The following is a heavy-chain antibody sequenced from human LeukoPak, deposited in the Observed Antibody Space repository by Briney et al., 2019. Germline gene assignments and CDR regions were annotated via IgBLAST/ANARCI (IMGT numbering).Heavy chain of an antibody. V-gene: IGHV1-69*04. CDR1: GGTFSSYA. CDR3: ARSPHAGSSSYYFDY. Sequence: ASVKVSCKASGGTFSSYAISWVRQAPGQGLEWMGRIIPILGIANYAQKFQGRVTITADKSTSTAYMELSSLRSEDTAVYYCARSPHAGSSSYYFDYWGQGTLVTVSS. J-gene: IGHJ4*02. D-gene: IGHD1-26*01. CDR2: IIPILGIA.